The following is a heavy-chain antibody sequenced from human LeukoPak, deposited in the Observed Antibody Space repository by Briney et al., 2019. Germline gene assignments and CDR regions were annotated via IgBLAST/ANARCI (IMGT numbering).Heavy chain of an antibody. Sequence: ASVKVSCKSSGYTSSNYGISWMRQAPGQGLEWMGWISTHNGNTNYAQKFQGRVTMTTGKSTSTAYMELRSLTSDDTAVYYCARDVPGSIGATARFDPWGQGTLVTVSS. CDR3: ARDVPGSIGATARFDP. V-gene: IGHV1-18*01. CDR2: ISTHNGNT. D-gene: IGHD3-10*01. J-gene: IGHJ5*02. CDR1: GYTSSNYG.